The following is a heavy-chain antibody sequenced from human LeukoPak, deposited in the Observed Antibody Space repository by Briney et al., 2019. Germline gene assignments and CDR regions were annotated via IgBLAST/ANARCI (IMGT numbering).Heavy chain of an antibody. V-gene: IGHV6-1*01. J-gene: IGHJ6*02. D-gene: IGHD6-19*01. CDR1: GDSVSSNSAA. CDR3: ARVRSSGWYRQRGNYYSSGMDV. CDR2: TNYRSKCYN. Sequence: SQTLSLTCAISGDSVSSNSAAWNCIRQSPSRGLEWLGRTNYRSKCYNDYVVSVKSRITINPDTSKNQFSMQLNSVIPEDTAVYYCARVRSSGWYRQRGNYYSSGMDVWGQGTTVTVSS.